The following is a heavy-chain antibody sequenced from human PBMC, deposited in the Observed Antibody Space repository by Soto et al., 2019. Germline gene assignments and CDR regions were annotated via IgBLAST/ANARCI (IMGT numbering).Heavy chain of an antibody. V-gene: IGHV1-69*12. CDR3: AARELWFGESDYYYYGMDV. Sequence: QVQLVQSGAEVKKPGSSVKVSCKASGGTFSSYAISWVRQAPGQGLEWMGGIIPIFGTANYAQKFQGRVTITADEXXSXAXXELSSLRSEDTAVYYCAARELWFGESDYYYYGMDVWGQGTTVTVSS. CDR2: IIPIFGTA. J-gene: IGHJ6*02. CDR1: GGTFSSYA. D-gene: IGHD3-10*01.